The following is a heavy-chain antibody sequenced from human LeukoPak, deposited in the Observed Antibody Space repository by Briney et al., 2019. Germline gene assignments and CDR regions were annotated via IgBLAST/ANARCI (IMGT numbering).Heavy chain of an antibody. CDR2: INHSGST. CDR1: GGSFSGYY. J-gene: IGHJ4*02. Sequence: SETLSLTCAVYGGSFSGYYWSWIRQPPGKGLEWIGEINHSGSTNYNPSLKSRVTISVDTSKNQFSLKLSSVTAADTAVYYCARGTPARGQLWRRNLFDYWGQGTLVTVSS. V-gene: IGHV4-34*01. D-gene: IGHD5-18*01. CDR3: ARGTPARGQLWRRNLFDY.